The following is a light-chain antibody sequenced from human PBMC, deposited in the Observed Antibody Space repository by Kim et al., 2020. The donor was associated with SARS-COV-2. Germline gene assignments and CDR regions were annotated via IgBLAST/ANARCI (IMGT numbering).Light chain of an antibody. CDR2: NNN. CDR1: SSNIGSNT. V-gene: IGLV1-44*01. J-gene: IGLJ2*01. Sequence: GQRATISCTGSSSNIGSNTVNWYQQLPGTAPKLLIYNNNQRPSGVPDRFSGSKSGTSASLAISGLQSEDEADYYCAAWDDSLNGVVFGGGTKLTVL. CDR3: AAWDDSLNGVV.